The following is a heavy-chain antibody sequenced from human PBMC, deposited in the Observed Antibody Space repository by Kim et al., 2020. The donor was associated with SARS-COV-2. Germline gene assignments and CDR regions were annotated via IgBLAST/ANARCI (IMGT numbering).Heavy chain of an antibody. Sequence: SETLSLTCTVSGGSISSYYWSWIRQPPGKGLEWIGYIYYSGSTNYNPSLKSRVTISVDTSKNQFSLKLSSVTAADTAVYYCAREYSGSYYGYFQHWGQGTLVTVSS. CDR2: IYYSGST. V-gene: IGHV4-59*01. CDR3: AREYSGSYYGYFQH. D-gene: IGHD1-26*01. CDR1: GGSISSYY. J-gene: IGHJ1*01.